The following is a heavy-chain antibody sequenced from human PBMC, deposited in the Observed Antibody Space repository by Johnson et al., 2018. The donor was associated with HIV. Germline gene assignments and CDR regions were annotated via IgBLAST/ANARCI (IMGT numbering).Heavy chain of an antibody. V-gene: IGHV3-30*02. Sequence: QVQLVESGGGLVKPGGSLRLSCAASGFTFSDYYMSWIRQAPGKGLEWVAFIRYDGSNKYYADSVKGRFTISRDNSKNTLYLQMNSLRADDTAVYYCARDLGGDAGFDVWGQGTTVTVSS. J-gene: IGHJ3*01. D-gene: IGHD3-10*01. CDR1: GFTFSDYY. CDR2: IRYDGSNK. CDR3: ARDLGGDAGFDV.